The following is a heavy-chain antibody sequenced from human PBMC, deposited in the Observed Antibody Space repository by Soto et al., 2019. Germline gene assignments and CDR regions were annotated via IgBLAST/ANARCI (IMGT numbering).Heavy chain of an antibody. V-gene: IGHV4-34*01. CDR3: VRGYYDFWSGPRALWFDP. D-gene: IGHD3-3*01. CDR2: INHTGST. J-gene: IGHJ5*02. CDR1: GGSFSGYY. Sequence: SQNLSLTCPVYGGSFSGYYWSCIRQPPGKGLEWIGEINHTGSTNYNPSLKSRVTISVDTSKNQFSLKLSSVTAADTAVYYCVRGYYDFWSGPRALWFDPWGQGTLVT.